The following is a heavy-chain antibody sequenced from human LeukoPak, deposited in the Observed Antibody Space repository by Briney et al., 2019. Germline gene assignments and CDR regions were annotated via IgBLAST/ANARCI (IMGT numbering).Heavy chain of an antibody. D-gene: IGHD5-18*01. CDR1: GDSIGSSTYY. V-gene: IGHV4-39*07. Sequence: SETLSLTCTVSGDSIGSSTYYWGWIRQPPGKGLEWIGSIYYSGNTYYNPSLKSRVTISVDTSKNQVSLKLSSVTAADTAVYYCARVSYGLLLKYYYMDVWGKGTTVTVSS. CDR3: ARVSYGLLLKYYYMDV. CDR2: IYYSGNT. J-gene: IGHJ6*03.